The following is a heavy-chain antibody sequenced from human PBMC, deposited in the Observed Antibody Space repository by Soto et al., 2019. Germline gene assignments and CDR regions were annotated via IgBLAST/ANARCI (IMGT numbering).Heavy chain of an antibody. CDR3: AKEHYDSSDYYYFDY. D-gene: IGHD3-22*01. Sequence: PGGSLRLSCAASGFTFSRYAMSWVRQPPGKGLEWVSAISGSGGKTYYADSVKGRFTISRDNSKNTLYLQMNSLRAEDTAVYYCAKEHYDSSDYYYFDYWGQGTLVTVSS. V-gene: IGHV3-23*01. CDR2: ISGSGGKT. J-gene: IGHJ4*02. CDR1: GFTFSRYA.